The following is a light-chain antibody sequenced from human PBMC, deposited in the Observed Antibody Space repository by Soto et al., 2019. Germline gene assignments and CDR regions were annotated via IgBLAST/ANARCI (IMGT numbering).Light chain of an antibody. CDR1: SSNIGAGYD. CDR3: QSYDSRLSSYV. CDR2: GNS. Sequence: QSVLTQPPSVSGAPGQRVTISCTGSSSNIGAGYDVHWYQQLPGTAPKLLIYGNSNRPSGVPDRFSGSKSGTSASLATTGLQAEDEADYYCQSYDSRLSSYVFGPGTKLTVL. J-gene: IGLJ1*01. V-gene: IGLV1-40*01.